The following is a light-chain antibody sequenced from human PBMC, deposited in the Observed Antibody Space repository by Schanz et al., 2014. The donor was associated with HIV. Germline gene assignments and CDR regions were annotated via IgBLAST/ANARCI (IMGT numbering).Light chain of an antibody. CDR3: GTVDKLSSVRV. V-gene: IGLV1-51*01. Sequence: QSVLTQPPSVSAAPGQKVTISCSGSSSNIGSNSVAWYQQFPGTAPKLLIYENKKRPSGIPDRFSGSKSGTSATLDITGLPPGGEADYYCGTVDKLSSVRVFGTGTKLTVL. CDR2: ENK. J-gene: IGLJ1*01. CDR1: SSNIGSNS.